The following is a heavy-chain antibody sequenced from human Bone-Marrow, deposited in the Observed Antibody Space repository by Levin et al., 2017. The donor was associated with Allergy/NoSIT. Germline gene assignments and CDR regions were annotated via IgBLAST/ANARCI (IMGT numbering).Heavy chain of an antibody. CDR2: IYPVDSDS. CDR1: GYTFNTYW. V-gene: IGHV5-51*01. D-gene: IGHD4/OR15-4a*01. CDR3: VSRGSRDYDYGIDV. Sequence: LGESLKISCQYSGYTFNTYWIGWVRPMPGKGMEWMGLIYPVDSDSKYSRSFRGQVTIPADKSINVAYLHWSSLKAWDTATYYSVSRGSRDYDYGIDVWGQGTMVTVSS. J-gene: IGHJ6*02.